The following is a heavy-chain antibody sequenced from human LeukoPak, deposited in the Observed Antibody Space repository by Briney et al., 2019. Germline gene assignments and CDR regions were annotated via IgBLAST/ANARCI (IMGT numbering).Heavy chain of an antibody. Sequence: SETLSLTCTVSVGSISSYYWSWIRQPPGKGLGWIGYIYTSGSTNYNPSLKSRVTISVDTSKNQFSLKLSSVTAADTAVYYCARHGVLSSSSADLYIDYWGQGTLVTVSS. J-gene: IGHJ4*02. CDR2: IYTSGST. D-gene: IGHD6-6*01. V-gene: IGHV4-4*09. CDR3: ARHGVLSSSSADLYIDY. CDR1: VGSISSYY.